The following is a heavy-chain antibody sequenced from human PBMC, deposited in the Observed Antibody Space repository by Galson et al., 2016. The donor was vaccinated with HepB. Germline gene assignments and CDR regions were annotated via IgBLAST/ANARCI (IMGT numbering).Heavy chain of an antibody. CDR2: IWYDGSNK. D-gene: IGHD6-13*01. V-gene: IGHV3-33*01. Sequence: SLRLSCAASGLTFSNYGMHWVRQAPGKGLEWVAVIWYDGSNKYYADSVKGRFTISRDNSKNTLYLQMNSLRAEDTAVYYCARGYSSSWCLYYFDYWGQGTLVTVSS. J-gene: IGHJ4*02. CDR1: GLTFSNYG. CDR3: ARGYSSSWCLYYFDY.